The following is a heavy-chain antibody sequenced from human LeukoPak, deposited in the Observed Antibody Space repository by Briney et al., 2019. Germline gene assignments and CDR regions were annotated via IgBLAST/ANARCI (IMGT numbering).Heavy chain of an antibody. CDR3: TTGGTFTMIVVTPNDGMDV. J-gene: IGHJ6*02. CDR2: IKSKTDGGTT. Sequence: GGALRLSCAASGFTFSNAWMSWGRQAPGKGREWVGRIKSKTDGGTTDYAAPVKGRFTISRDDSKNTLYLQMNSLKTEDTAVYYCTTGGTFTMIVVTPNDGMDVWGQGTTVTVSS. CDR1: GFTFSNAW. V-gene: IGHV3-15*01. D-gene: IGHD3-22*01.